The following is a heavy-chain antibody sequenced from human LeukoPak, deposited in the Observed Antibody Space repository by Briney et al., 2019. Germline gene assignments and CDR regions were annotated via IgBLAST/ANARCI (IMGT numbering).Heavy chain of an antibody. CDR1: GYSFTLYG. CDR3: ARARTDSPHEEAGYYYMDV. CDR2: ISAYNGNT. V-gene: IGHV1-18*01. D-gene: IGHD3-22*01. J-gene: IGHJ6*03. Sequence: GASVKVSCNPYGYSFTLYGISWVRQAPGQGLEWMGWISAYNGNTNYAQKLQGRVTMTTDTSTSTAYMELRSLRSDDTAVYYCARARTDSPHEEAGYYYMDVWGKGTTVTISS.